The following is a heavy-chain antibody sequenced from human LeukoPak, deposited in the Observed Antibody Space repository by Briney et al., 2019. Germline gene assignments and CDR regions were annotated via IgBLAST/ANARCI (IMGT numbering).Heavy chain of an antibody. CDR3: AGETYYYDSSGNRP. D-gene: IGHD3-22*01. CDR2: INHSGST. V-gene: IGHV4-34*01. CDR1: GGSFSGYY. J-gene: IGHJ5*02. Sequence: SETLSLTCAVYGGSFSGYYWSWIRQPPGKGLEWIWEINHSGSTNYNPSLKSRVTISVDTSKNQFSLKLSSVTAADTAVYYCAGETYYYDSSGNRPWGQGTLVTVSS.